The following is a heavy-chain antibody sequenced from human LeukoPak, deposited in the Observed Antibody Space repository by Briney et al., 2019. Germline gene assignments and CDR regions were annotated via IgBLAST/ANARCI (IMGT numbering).Heavy chain of an antibody. J-gene: IGHJ5*02. CDR2: MYRTGST. D-gene: IGHD6-19*01. V-gene: IGHV4-59*01. CDR3: AREGTYGWYNWFDP. CDR1: GGSISSYY. Sequence: SETLSLTCTVSGGSISSYYWSWIRQPPGKGLEWIGYMYRTGSTNYNPSLKSRVTITPDTSKNQFSLRLTSVTAADTAVYYCAREGTYGWYNWFDPWGQGTLITVSS.